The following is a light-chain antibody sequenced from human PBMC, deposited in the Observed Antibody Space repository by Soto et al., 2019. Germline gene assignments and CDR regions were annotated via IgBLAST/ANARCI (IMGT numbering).Light chain of an antibody. J-gene: IGKJ1*01. V-gene: IGKV3-20*01. CDR1: QSVSSYY. Sequence: EIVLTQYPGTLSLSPGERATLSCRASQSVSSYYLAWYQQKPGQAPRLLIYAASSRATGIPDRFSGDGSGTDFTITISRLEPEDFAVYYCQQCGSSPWTFGQGTKVEIK. CDR3: QQCGSSPWT. CDR2: AAS.